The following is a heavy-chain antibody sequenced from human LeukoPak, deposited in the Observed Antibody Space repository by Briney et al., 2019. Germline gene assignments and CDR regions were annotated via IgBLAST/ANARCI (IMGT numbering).Heavy chain of an antibody. V-gene: IGHV1-69*01. CDR3: ASLSLDPQKKWLGYFDY. J-gene: IGHJ4*02. D-gene: IGHD6-19*01. CDR2: IIPIFGTA. Sequence: SVNVSCKASVDTFSSYAISWVRQAPGQGLEWRGGIIPIFGTANYAQKFQGRVTITADESTSTAYMELSSLRSEDTAVYYCASLSLDPQKKWLGYFDYWGQGTLVTVSS. CDR1: VDTFSSYA.